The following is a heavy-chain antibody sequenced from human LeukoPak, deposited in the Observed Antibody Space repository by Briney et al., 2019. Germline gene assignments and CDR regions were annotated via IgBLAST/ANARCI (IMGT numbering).Heavy chain of an antibody. Sequence: ASVKVSCKDSGSTFTSYDINWVRQATGQGLEWMGWMNPNSGNTGYAQKFQGRVTMTRNTSISTAYMELSSLRSEDTAVYYCARGLRLRRVPAARGDYYFDYWGQGTLVTVSS. CDR1: GSTFTSYD. CDR3: ARGLRLRRVPAARGDYYFDY. D-gene: IGHD2-2*01. J-gene: IGHJ4*02. V-gene: IGHV1-8*01. CDR2: MNPNSGNT.